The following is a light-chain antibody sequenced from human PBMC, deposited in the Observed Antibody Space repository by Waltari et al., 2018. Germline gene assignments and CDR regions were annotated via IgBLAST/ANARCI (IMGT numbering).Light chain of an antibody. V-gene: IGLV2-23*02. CDR3: CSYGGATTFV. J-gene: IGLJ3*02. CDR1: SSVFGTYNL. CDR2: EVS. Sequence: QSALTQPASVSGSPGQSITIPCTGTSSVFGTYNLVPWYQQHPGKAPKLMIYEVSKRPSGVSNRFSGSKSGSTASLTISGLQAEDEADYYCCSYGGATTFVFGGGTKLSVL.